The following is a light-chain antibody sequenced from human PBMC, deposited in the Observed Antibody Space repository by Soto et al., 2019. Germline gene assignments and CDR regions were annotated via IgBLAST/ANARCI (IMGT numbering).Light chain of an antibody. CDR3: QTWGTGIQV. Sequence: LVLTQSASASASLGASVKLTCTLSSGHSSYAIAWHQQQPEKGPRYLMKLNSDGSHSKGDGIPDRFSGSSSGAERYLTISSLQSEDEADYYCQTWGTGIQVFGTGTKVTVL. V-gene: IGLV4-69*01. J-gene: IGLJ1*01. CDR1: SGHSSYA. CDR2: LNSDGSH.